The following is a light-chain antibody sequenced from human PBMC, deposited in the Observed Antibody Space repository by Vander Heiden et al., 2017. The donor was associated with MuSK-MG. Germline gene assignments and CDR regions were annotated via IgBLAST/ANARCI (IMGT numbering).Light chain of an antibody. CDR1: QSISSY. CDR3: QQKYSNLVFT. J-gene: IGKJ3*01. V-gene: IGKV1-39*01. CDR2: DGA. Sequence: DIQMTQSPSTLSASVGDRATITCRASQSISSYLNWYQQKQAEAPKRLIYDGASWKSAVTPRWSGSGGARDVTITISSRQQEDVAALYCQQKYSNLVFTFGHGTKVDIK.